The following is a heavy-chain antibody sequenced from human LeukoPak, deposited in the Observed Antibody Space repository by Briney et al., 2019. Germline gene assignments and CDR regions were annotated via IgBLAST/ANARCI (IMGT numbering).Heavy chain of an antibody. D-gene: IGHD1-1*01. V-gene: IGHV4-31*03. J-gene: IGHJ4*02. CDR1: GGSISSSSYY. CDR3: ARDGPTSVL. CDR2: SHYSGTT. Sequence: SETLSLTCTVSGGSISSSSYYWSWFRQQPGKGLEWIGYSHYSGTTYYNTSLKSRVAISVGTSKNQFSLKLSSVTAADTAVYYCARDGPTSVLWGQGTLVTVSS.